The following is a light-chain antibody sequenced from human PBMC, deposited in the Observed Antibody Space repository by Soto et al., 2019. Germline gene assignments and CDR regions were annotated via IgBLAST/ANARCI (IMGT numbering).Light chain of an antibody. CDR3: QQYNSYSRT. CDR2: KAS. V-gene: IGKV1-5*03. CDR1: QSISSW. Sequence: DIQMTQSPYTLSASVGDRVTITCRASQSISSWLAWYQQKPGKAPKLLIYKASSLESGVPSRFSGSGSGTEFTLTISSLQPDDFATYYSQQYNSYSRTFGQGTKVEIK. J-gene: IGKJ1*01.